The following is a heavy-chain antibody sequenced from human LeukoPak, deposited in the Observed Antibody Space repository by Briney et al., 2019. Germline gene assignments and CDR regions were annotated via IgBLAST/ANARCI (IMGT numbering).Heavy chain of an antibody. J-gene: IGHJ6*03. V-gene: IGHV3-48*01. Sequence: GGSLRLSCAASGFTFSRYSMNWVRQAPGKGLEWVSYISGSSGTIYYADSVKGRFTISRDNAKNSLYLQMNSLRAEDTAVYYCARRSEVGVLHYMDVWGKGTTVTVSS. CDR3: ARRSEVGVLHYMDV. CDR2: ISGSSGTI. D-gene: IGHD3-16*01. CDR1: GFTFSRYS.